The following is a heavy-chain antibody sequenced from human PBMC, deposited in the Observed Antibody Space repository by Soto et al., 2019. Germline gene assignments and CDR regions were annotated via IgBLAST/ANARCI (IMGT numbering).Heavy chain of an antibody. Sequence: EVQLLESGGGLVQPGGSLRLSCAASGFTFSSYAMSWVRQAPGKGLEWVSAISGSGGSTYYADSGKGRFTISRDNPKNTMYLQMNSLRAEDTAVYYCAKDTSGSCFDYWGQGTLVTVSS. V-gene: IGHV3-23*01. J-gene: IGHJ4*02. CDR3: AKDTSGSCFDY. CDR2: ISGSGGST. CDR1: GFTFSSYA. D-gene: IGHD1-26*01.